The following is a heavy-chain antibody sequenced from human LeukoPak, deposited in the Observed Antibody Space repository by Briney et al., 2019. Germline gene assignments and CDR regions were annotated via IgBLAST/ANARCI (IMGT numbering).Heavy chain of an antibody. D-gene: IGHD3-10*01. Sequence: GASVKVSCKASGYTFTSYGISWVRQAPGQGLEWMGWISAYNGNTNYAQKLQGRVTMTTDTSTSTAYMELRSLRSDDTAVYYCARVSAPPEYYYGSGSSLYYYYMDVWGKGTTVTISS. CDR1: GYTFTSYG. CDR2: ISAYNGNT. CDR3: ARVSAPPEYYYGSGSSLYYYYMDV. J-gene: IGHJ6*03. V-gene: IGHV1-18*01.